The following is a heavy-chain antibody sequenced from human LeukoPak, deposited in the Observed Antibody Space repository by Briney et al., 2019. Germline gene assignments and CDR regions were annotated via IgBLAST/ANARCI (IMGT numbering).Heavy chain of an antibody. CDR3: AYGGDAYKTGY. CDR2: IYYSGSP. V-gene: IGHV4-59*01. CDR1: GASITDYY. Sequence: PSETLSLTCSVSGASITDYYWSWIRQPPGKGLEWIGYIYYSGSPNYSPPLKSRVTLSLDTSQNQFSLKLTSVTAADTAVYYCAYGGDAYKTGYWGQGTLVTVSS. J-gene: IGHJ4*02. D-gene: IGHD5-24*01.